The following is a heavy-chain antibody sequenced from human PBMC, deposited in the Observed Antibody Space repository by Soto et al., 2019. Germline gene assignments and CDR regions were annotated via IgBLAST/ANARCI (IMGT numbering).Heavy chain of an antibody. J-gene: IGHJ4*02. CDR3: ARVHYDSSGFDY. CDR1: GFTFSSYG. D-gene: IGHD3-22*01. Sequence: QVQLVESGGGVVQPGRSLRLSCAASGFTFSSYGMHWVRQAPGKGLEWVAVIWYDGSNKYYADSVKGRFTISRDNSKNTLYPQMNSLRAEDTAVYYCARVHYDSSGFDYWGQGTLVTVSS. V-gene: IGHV3-33*01. CDR2: IWYDGSNK.